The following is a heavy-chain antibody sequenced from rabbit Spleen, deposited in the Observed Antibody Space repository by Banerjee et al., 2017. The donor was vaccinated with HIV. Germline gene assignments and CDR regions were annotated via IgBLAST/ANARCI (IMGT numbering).Heavy chain of an antibody. Sequence: QEQLVESGGGLVQPEGSLTLTCTASGFIFSKDYYMCWVRQAPGKGLEWIACILAGGSGTTYYASWAKGRFTISRSSSTTVTLQLNSLTAADTATYFCARGSSAYGGVVRRLNLWGQGTLVTVS. J-gene: IGHJ3*01. CDR1: GFIFSKDYY. CDR2: ILAGGSGTT. D-gene: IGHD1-1*01. V-gene: IGHV1S45*01. CDR3: ARGSSAYGGVVRRLNL.